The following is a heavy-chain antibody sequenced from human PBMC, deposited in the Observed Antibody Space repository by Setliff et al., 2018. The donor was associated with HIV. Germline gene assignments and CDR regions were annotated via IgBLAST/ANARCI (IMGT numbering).Heavy chain of an antibody. CDR1: GFTFSGYS. D-gene: IGHD1-26*01. CDR3: ANLPAQWAGY. V-gene: IGHV3-23*01. J-gene: IGHJ4*02. Sequence: GGSLRLSCAASGFTFSGYSMTWVRQAPGKGLEWVSAISGSGGSTYYADSVKGRFTISRDNSKNTLYLQMNSLRAEDTAVYYCANLPAQWAGYWGQGTLVTVSS. CDR2: ISGSGGST.